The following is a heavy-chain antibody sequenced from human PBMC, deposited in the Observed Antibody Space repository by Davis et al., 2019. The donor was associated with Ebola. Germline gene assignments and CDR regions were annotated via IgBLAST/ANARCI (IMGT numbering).Heavy chain of an antibody. D-gene: IGHD5-12*01. Sequence: PGGSLRLSCAASGFIVSSNYMSWARQPPGKGLEWVSVIYSGGSTYYADSVKGRFTISRDNSKNTLYLQMNSLRAEDTAVYYCAREGYREHYGMDVWGQGTTVTVSS. J-gene: IGHJ6*02. CDR3: AREGYREHYGMDV. CDR1: GFIVSSNY. CDR2: IYSGGST. V-gene: IGHV3-53*01.